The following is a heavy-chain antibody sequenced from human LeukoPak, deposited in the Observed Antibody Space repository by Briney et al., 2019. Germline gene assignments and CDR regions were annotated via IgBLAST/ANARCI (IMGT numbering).Heavy chain of an antibody. CDR2: IYSGGRT. CDR1: GFTVSSNY. Sequence: GGSLRLSCAASGFTVSSNYMSWVRQAPGKGLEWVSVIYSGGRTYHADSVKGRFTISRDSSKNTLYLQMNSLRAEDTAVYYCAKSPVYDFWSGYYYYMDVWGKGTTVTVSS. J-gene: IGHJ6*03. CDR3: AKSPVYDFWSGYYYYMDV. D-gene: IGHD3-3*01. V-gene: IGHV3-66*01.